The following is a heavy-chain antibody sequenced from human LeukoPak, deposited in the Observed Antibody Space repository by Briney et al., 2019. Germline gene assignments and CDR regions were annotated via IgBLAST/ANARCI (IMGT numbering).Heavy chain of an antibody. J-gene: IGHJ4*02. D-gene: IGHD1-26*01. CDR3: ARGRRFRSYSFDY. V-gene: IGHV4-38-2*01. Sequence: PSETLSLTCAVSGYSISSGYYWGWIRQPPGKGLEWIGSIYHSGSTYYNPSLKSRVTISVDTSKNQFSLKLSSVTAADTAVYYCARGRRFRSYSFDYWGQGTLVTVSS. CDR2: IYHSGST. CDR1: GYSISSGYY.